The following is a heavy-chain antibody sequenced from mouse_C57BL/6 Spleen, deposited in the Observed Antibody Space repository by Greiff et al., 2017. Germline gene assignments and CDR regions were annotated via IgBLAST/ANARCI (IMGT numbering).Heavy chain of an antibody. CDR2: FYPGSGSI. Sequence: QVQLKESGAELVKPGASVKLSCKASGYTFTDYTIHWVKQRSGQGLEWIGWFYPGSGSIKYNEKFKDKATLTADKSSSTVYMELSRLTSEDSAVYFCARHEGPLRAMDYWGQGTSVTVSS. V-gene: IGHV1-62-2*01. J-gene: IGHJ4*01. D-gene: IGHD1-1*01. CDR1: GYTFTDYT. CDR3: ARHEGPLRAMDY.